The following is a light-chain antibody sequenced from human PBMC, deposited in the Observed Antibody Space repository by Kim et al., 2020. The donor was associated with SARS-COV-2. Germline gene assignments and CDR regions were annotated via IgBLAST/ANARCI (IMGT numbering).Light chain of an antibody. V-gene: IGKV1-33*01. CDR2: DAS. Sequence: DIQMTQSPSSLSASVGDRVTITCQASPDISNYLNWYQQKPGKASKLLIYDASNLETGVPSRFSGSGSGTDFTFTISSLQPEDIATYYCQQYNNLPVTFGPGTKVDIK. CDR3: QQYNNLPVT. CDR1: PDISNY. J-gene: IGKJ3*01.